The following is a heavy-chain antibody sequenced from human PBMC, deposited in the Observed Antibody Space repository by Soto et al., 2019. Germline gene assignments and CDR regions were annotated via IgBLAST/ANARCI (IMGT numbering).Heavy chain of an antibody. CDR1: GGTFSSYA. Sequence: QVQLVQSGAEVKKPGSSVKVSCKASGGTFSSYAISWVRQAPGQGLEWMGGIIPIFGTANYAQKFQGRITITADESTSTAYMELSSLRSEDTAVYYCARAVVPTGTQEPYYYYGMDVWGQGTTVTVSS. J-gene: IGHJ6*02. CDR3: ARAVVPTGTQEPYYYYGMDV. D-gene: IGHD1-7*01. CDR2: IIPIFGTA. V-gene: IGHV1-69*01.